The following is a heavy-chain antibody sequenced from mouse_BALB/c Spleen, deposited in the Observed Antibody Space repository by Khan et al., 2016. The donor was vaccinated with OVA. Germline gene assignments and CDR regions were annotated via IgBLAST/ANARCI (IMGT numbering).Heavy chain of an antibody. D-gene: IGHD1-1*01. CDR1: GYTFTNYI. V-gene: IGHV1S136*01. CDR2: INPYNDGT. CDR3: ERDYGSSFWFAY. Sequence: VQLQQSGPELVKPGASVKMSCKASGYTFTNYIIHWVKQKPGQGLEWIGYINPYNDGTKYNEKFKGKATLTSDKSSSTAYMALSGLTSEYSAVYYRERDYGSSFWFAYWGKGTQVTVSA. J-gene: IGHJ3*01.